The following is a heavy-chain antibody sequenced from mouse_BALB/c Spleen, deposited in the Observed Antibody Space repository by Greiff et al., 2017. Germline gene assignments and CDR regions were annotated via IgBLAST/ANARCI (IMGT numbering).Heavy chain of an antibody. Sequence: EVKLMESGPGLVKPSQSLSLTCSVTGYSITSGYYWNWIRQFPGNKLEWMGYISYDGSNNYNPSLKNRISITRDTSKNQFFLKLNSVTTEDTATYCCARGGNYGDVWGAGTTVTVSS. V-gene: IGHV3-6*02. J-gene: IGHJ1*01. CDR3: ARGGNYGDV. CDR1: GYSITSGYY. D-gene: IGHD1-1*01. CDR2: ISYDGSN.